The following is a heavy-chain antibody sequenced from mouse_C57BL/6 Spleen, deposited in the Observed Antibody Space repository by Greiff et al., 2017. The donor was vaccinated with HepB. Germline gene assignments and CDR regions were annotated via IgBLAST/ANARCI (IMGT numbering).Heavy chain of an antibody. CDR3: ARGDLITTVVAPFG. J-gene: IGHJ3*02. Sequence: QVQLKQSGAELVKPGASVKLSCKASGYTFTSYWMHWVKQRPGRGLEWIGRIDPNSGGTKYNEKFKSKATLTVDKPSSTAYMQLSSLTSEDSAVYYCARGDLITTVVAPFGWGQGTLVTVSA. D-gene: IGHD1-1*01. CDR2: IDPNSGGT. CDR1: GYTFTSYW. V-gene: IGHV1-72*01.